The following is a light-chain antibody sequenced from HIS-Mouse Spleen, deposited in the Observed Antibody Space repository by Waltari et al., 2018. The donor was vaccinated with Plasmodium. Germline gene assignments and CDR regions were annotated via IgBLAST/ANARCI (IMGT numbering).Light chain of an antibody. J-gene: IGKJ3*01. CDR1: QRVSSN. Sequence: EIVMTQSPATLSVSPGERATLPCRVSQRVSSNLAWYQQKPGQAPRLLIYGASTRATGIPARFSGSGSGTEFTLTISSLQSEDFAVYYCQQYNNWSFTFGPGTKVDIK. CDR3: QQYNNWSFT. V-gene: IGKV3-15*01. CDR2: GAS.